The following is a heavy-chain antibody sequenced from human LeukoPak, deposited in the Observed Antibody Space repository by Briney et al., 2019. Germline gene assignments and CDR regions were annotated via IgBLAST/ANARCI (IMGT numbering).Heavy chain of an antibody. Sequence: GGSLRLSCAASGFTFSTYWMSRVRQAPGKGLEWVANINQDGGENYYVDSVKGRFTISRDNAKNSLYLQMNSLRAEDTAVYYCARYCSGGSCFDYWGQGTLVTVSS. D-gene: IGHD2-15*01. CDR2: INQDGGEN. CDR1: GFTFSTYW. CDR3: ARYCSGGSCFDY. J-gene: IGHJ4*02. V-gene: IGHV3-7*03.